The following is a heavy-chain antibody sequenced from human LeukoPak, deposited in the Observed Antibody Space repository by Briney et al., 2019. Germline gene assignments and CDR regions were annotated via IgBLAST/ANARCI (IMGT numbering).Heavy chain of an antibody. D-gene: IGHD3-22*01. Sequence: SVKVSRKSSVYTFTDYYMYWVRQAPAQGMECMGWIDADDGGTKYVRRFLGRVTMTRATSVSTAYIGLSRLRSDDTGVYYCARAMTGGPDSWGQGSLVTVSS. V-gene: IGHV1-2*02. CDR1: VYTFTDYY. J-gene: IGHJ4*02. CDR2: IDADDGGT. CDR3: ARAMTGGPDS.